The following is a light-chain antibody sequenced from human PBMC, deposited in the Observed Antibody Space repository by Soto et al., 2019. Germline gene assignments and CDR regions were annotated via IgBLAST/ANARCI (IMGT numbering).Light chain of an antibody. Sequence: RTHTLATLSVSAGEDATLSRRACQSVSILLARYQQKPGQAPRLLIHGATTRATGIPARFSGSGSGTEFTLTISSLQSEDFAVYYCQQYNNWPPETFGQGTKVDI. J-gene: IGKJ1*01. CDR3: QQYNNWPPET. CDR1: QSVSIL. V-gene: IGKV3-15*01. CDR2: GAT.